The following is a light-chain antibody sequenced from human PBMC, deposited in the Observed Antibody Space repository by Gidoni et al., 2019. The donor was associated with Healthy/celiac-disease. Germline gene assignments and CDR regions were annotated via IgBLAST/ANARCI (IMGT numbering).Light chain of an antibody. V-gene: IGLV3-1*01. J-gene: IGLJ2*01. CDR2: QDS. CDR1: KLGDTY. CDR3: QAWDSSIL. Sequence: SYELTQPPAVSVSPGQTASITCSGDKLGDTYACWYQQKPGQSPVLVIYQDSKRPSGTPERFSGPTSGNTATLTISGTQAMDEADYYCQAWDSSILFGGGTKLTVL.